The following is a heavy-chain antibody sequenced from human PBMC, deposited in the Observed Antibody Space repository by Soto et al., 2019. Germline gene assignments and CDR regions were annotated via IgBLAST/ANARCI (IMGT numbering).Heavy chain of an antibody. V-gene: IGHV4-30-2*01. Sequence: QLQLQESGSGLVKPSQTLSLTCAVSGGSISSGGFSWSWIRQPPGKGLESIGYIYHSGSTYYNPSLKSRVTISVDRSKNQFSLKLSSVTAADRAVYYCAGGIAARPLGSWGQGTLVTVSS. D-gene: IGHD6-6*01. J-gene: IGHJ5*02. CDR3: AGGIAARPLGS. CDR1: GGSISSGGFS. CDR2: IYHSGST.